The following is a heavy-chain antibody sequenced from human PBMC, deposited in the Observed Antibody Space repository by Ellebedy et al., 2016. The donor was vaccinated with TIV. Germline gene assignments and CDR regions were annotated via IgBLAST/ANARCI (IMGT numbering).Heavy chain of an antibody. D-gene: IGHD6-19*01. J-gene: IGHJ6*02. CDR3: ARDGHRSGPMKSDYYYYGMDV. CDR2: IWYDGSNK. Sequence: GESLKISCAASGFTFSSYGMHWVRQAPGKGLEWVAVIWYDGSNKYYADSVKGRFTISRDNSKNTLYLQMNSLRAEDTAVYYCARDGHRSGPMKSDYYYYGMDVWGQGTTVTVSS. V-gene: IGHV3-33*08. CDR1: GFTFSSYG.